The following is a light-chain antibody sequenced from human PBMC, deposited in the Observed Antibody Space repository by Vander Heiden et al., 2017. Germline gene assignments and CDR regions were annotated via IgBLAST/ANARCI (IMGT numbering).Light chain of an antibody. V-gene: IGKV4-1*01. J-gene: IGKJ1*01. CDR1: QTILYSGNNKNF. CDR2: WAS. CDR3: QQYYSTRPT. Sequence: DIVMTQSPDSLAVSLGERATINCKSSQTILYSGNNKNFLAWYQQKPGQPPKLLIYWASTRESGVPDRFSGSGSGTDFTLTISSLQAEDVAVYYCQQYYSTRPTFGQGTKVEIK.